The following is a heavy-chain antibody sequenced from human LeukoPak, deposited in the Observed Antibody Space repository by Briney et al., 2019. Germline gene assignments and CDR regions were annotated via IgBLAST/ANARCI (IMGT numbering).Heavy chain of an antibody. CDR1: GGSISSYY. CDR3: ARDGYYYDSSGYHSNWFDP. V-gene: IGHV4-59*01. CDR2: IYYSGGT. J-gene: IGHJ5*02. Sequence: SETLSLTCTVSGGSISSYYWSWIRQPPGKGLEWIGYIYYSGGTNYNPSLKSRVTISVDTSKNQFSLKLSSVTAADTAVYYCARDGYYYDSSGYHSNWFDPWGQGTLVTVSS. D-gene: IGHD3-22*01.